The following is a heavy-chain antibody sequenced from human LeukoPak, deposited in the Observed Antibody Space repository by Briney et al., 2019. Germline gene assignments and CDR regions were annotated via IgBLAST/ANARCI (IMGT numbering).Heavy chain of an antibody. CDR2: IYHSGST. CDR1: GYSISSGYY. Sequence: SETLSLTCTVSGYSISSGYYWGWIRQPPGKGLEWIGSIYHSGSTYYNPSLKSRVTISVDTSKNQFSLKLSSVTTADTAVYYCARDRQVIAARPVFDYWGQGTLVTVSS. D-gene: IGHD6-6*01. V-gene: IGHV4-38-2*02. J-gene: IGHJ4*02. CDR3: ARDRQVIAARPVFDY.